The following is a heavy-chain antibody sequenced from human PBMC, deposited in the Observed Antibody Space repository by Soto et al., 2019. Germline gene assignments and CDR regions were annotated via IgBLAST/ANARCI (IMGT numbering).Heavy chain of an antibody. CDR3: VRNLANPVVATYGMDV. J-gene: IGHJ6*02. V-gene: IGHV3-64D*06. CDR2: ISSNGGST. D-gene: IGHD2-15*01. CDR1: GFTFSSYA. Sequence: EVQLVESGGGLVQPGGSLRLSCSASGFTFSSYAMHWVRQAPGKGLEYVSAISSNGGSTYYADSVKGRFTISRDNSKNPLYLQMSSLRAEDTAVYYCVRNLANPVVATYGMDVWGQGTTVTVSS.